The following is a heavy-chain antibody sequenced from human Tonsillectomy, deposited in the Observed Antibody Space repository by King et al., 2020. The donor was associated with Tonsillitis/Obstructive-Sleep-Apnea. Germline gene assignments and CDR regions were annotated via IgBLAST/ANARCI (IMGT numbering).Heavy chain of an antibody. J-gene: IGHJ6*03. Sequence: QLVQSGAEVKKPGASVKVSCKASGYTFTTYYIHWVLQAPGQGLEWMGIINPGTDSINYAQKFQGRITMTRDTSTSTVYMELISLRSEDAAVYYCARSYYWYMDVWGKGTTVTVSS. CDR2: INPGTDSI. CDR3: ARSYYWYMDV. CDR1: GYTFTTYY. V-gene: IGHV1-46*01.